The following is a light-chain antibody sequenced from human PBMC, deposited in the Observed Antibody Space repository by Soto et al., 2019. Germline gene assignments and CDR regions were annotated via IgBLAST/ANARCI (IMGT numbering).Light chain of an antibody. CDR3: QQYGSSPVT. Sequence: EIVLTQSPGTLSLSPGERATLSCRASQSVSSSYLAWYQQKPGQAPRLLIYGASSRATGNPDRFSGSGSGTDFTLTISRLEAEDFAVYYCQQYGSSPVTFGGGTKVEI. J-gene: IGKJ4*02. CDR2: GAS. V-gene: IGKV3-20*01. CDR1: QSVSSSY.